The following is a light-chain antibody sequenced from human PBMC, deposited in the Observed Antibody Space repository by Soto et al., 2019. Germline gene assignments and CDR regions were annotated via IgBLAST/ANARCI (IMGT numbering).Light chain of an antibody. CDR3: SSYTSSRTHVV. V-gene: IGLV2-14*03. CDR2: DVS. CDR1: SADVGGYNF. J-gene: IGLJ2*01. Sequence: QSVLTHPASVSGSPGQSITISCTGTSADVGGYNFVSWYQHHPGKAPKLIIYDVSNRPSGVSNRFSGSKSGNTASLTISGLQAEDEADYYCSSYTSSRTHVVFGGGTKLTVL.